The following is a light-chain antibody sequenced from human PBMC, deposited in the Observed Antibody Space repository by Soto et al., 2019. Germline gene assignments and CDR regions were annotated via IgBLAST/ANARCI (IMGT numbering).Light chain of an antibody. CDR1: QSVSNNY. J-gene: IGKJ4*01. Sequence: EIVLTQSPGTLSLSPGERATLSCRASQSVSNNYLAWYQKKPGQAPRLLIYDASSRATDIPDRFSGSGSGTDFTLTISRLEPEDFGVFYCQQYGSSPTLGGGTKVEIK. CDR3: QQYGSSPT. V-gene: IGKV3-20*01. CDR2: DAS.